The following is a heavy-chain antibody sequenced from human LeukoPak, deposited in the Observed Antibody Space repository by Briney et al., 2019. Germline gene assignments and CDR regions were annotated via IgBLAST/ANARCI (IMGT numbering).Heavy chain of an antibody. CDR1: GYRFTSYW. CDR3: ARQGGYYYDSSGYSDY. CDR2: IYPGDSDT. J-gene: IGHJ4*02. V-gene: IGHV5-51*01. D-gene: IGHD3-22*01. Sequence: GESLKISCKGSGYRFTSYWIGWVRQMPGKGLEWMGIIYPGDSDTRYSPSFQGQVTISADKSISTAYLQWSSLKASDTAMYYCARQGGYYYDSSGYSDYWGQGTLATVSS.